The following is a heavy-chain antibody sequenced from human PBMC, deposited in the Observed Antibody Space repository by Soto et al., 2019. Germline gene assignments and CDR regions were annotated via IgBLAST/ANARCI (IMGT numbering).Heavy chain of an antibody. J-gene: IGHJ6*02. CDR1: GESVGRGTNY. D-gene: IGHD6-13*01. V-gene: IGHV4-61*01. CDR3: ARDRRGRADGFIYYYGMEV. Sequence: QVQLQESGPGLMKPSGTLSLICSVSGESVGRGTNYWSWVRQAPGRGLEWMGDIFDAATAIYNPSFESRVSISLDAAKNQVSLKLTSVTAADTAIYYCARDRRGRADGFIYYYGMEVWGQGTSVTVSS. CDR2: IFDAATA.